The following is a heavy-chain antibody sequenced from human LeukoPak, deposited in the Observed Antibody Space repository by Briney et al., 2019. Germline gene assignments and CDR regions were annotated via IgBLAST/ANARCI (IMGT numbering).Heavy chain of an antibody. CDR3: ARHSGSYRCFDY. CDR2: ISSSGSTI. V-gene: IGHV3-48*03. J-gene: IGHJ4*02. Sequence: QPGGSLRLSCAASGFTFSSYEMNWVRQAPGKGLEWVSCISSSGSTIYYADSVKGRFTISRDNAKNSLYLQMNSLRAEDTAVYYCARHSGSYRCFDYWGQGTLVTVSS. CDR1: GFTFSSYE. D-gene: IGHD1-26*01.